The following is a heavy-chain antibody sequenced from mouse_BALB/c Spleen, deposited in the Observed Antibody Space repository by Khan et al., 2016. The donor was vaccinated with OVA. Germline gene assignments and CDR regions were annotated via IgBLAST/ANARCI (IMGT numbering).Heavy chain of an antibody. J-gene: IGHJ4*01. D-gene: IGHD2-1*01. Sequence: QVQLKESGPGLVAPSQSLSITCTVSGFSLTGYGVNWVRQPPGKGLEWLGMLWGDGNTDYYSALKSGLSIIKENSKSQVYLNMNSHPTDDTAMYYCARDYDGNYREAMDYWGQGTSVTVSS. CDR1: GFSLTGYG. CDR3: ARDYDGNYREAMDY. CDR2: LWGDGNT. V-gene: IGHV2-6-7*01.